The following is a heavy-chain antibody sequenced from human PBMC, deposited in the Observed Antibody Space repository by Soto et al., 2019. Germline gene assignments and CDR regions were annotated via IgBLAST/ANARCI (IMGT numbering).Heavy chain of an antibody. CDR2: IYHSGST. V-gene: IGHV4-38-2*02. Sequence: TLSLTCAVSGYSISSGYYWGWTRQPPGKGLEWIGSIYHSGSTYYNPSLKSRVTISVDTSKNQFSLKLSSVTAADTAVYYCARDQPTEDYYYYGMDVCGQGITVTVSS. J-gene: IGHJ6*02. CDR1: GYSISSGYY. CDR3: ARDQPTEDYYYYGMDV.